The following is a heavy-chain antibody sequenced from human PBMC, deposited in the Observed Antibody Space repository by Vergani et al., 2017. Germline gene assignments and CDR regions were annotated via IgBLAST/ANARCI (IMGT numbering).Heavy chain of an antibody. D-gene: IGHD6-13*01. CDR1: GFTFSSYW. J-gene: IGHJ6*02. CDR3: ARDGYSSSWLGYYYGMDV. CDR2: IKQDGSEK. V-gene: IGHV3-7*03. Sequence: EVQLVESGGGLVQPGGSLRLSCAASGFTFSSYWMSWVRQAPGKGLEWVANIKQDGSEKSYVDSVKGRFTISRDNAKNSLYLQMNSLRAEDTAVYYCARDGYSSSWLGYYYGMDVWGQGTTVTVSS.